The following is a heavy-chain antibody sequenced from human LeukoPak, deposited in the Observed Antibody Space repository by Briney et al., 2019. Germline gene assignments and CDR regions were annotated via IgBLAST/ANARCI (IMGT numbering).Heavy chain of an antibody. J-gene: IGHJ6*03. D-gene: IGHD4-17*01. CDR2: MNPNSGNT. V-gene: IGHV1-8*01. CDR3: ARGVHDYGDQGLYYYYYMDV. CDR1: GYTFTSYD. Sequence: EASVKVSCKASGYTFTSYDINWVRQATGQGLEWMGWMNPNSGNTGYAQKFQGRVTMTRNTSISTAYMELSSLRSEDTAVYYCARGVHDYGDQGLYYYYYMDVWAKGPRSPSP.